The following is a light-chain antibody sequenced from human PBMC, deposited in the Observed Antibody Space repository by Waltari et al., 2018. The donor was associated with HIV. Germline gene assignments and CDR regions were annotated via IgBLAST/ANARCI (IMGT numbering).Light chain of an antibody. V-gene: IGLV2-14*01. CDR3: NSFTNSGTLE. J-gene: IGLJ3*02. CDR1: SSNIGTSKY. Sequence: QSALTQPASASGPPGQSITISCPGASSNIGTSKYVTWYLQRPGKAPQIIISAVTNRPSGVSDRFSGSKSGNTASLTISRLQPEDEAVYFCNSFTNSGTLEFGGGTKLTVL. CDR2: AVT.